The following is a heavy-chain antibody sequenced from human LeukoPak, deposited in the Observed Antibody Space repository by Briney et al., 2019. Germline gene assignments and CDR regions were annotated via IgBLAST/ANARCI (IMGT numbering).Heavy chain of an antibody. V-gene: IGHV3-30-3*01. J-gene: IGHJ4*02. CDR3: AREGITGTTGFDY. CDR2: ISYDGSNK. CDR1: GFTFSSYA. D-gene: IGHD1-14*01. Sequence: HTGGSLRLSCAASGFTFSSYAMHWVRQAPGKGLEWVAVISYDGSNKYYADSVKGRFTISRDNSRNTLYLQMNSLRAEDTAVYYCAREGITGTTGFDYWGQGTLVTVSS.